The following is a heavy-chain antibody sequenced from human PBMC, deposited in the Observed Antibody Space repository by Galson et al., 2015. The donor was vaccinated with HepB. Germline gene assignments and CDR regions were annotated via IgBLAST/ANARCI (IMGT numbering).Heavy chain of an antibody. CDR3: IRSSYTGAFDI. CDR1: GFTFSSYA. CDR2: ISYDGSNK. V-gene: IGHV3-30*04. D-gene: IGHD5-18*01. Sequence: SLRLSCAASGFTFSSYAMHWVRQAPGKGLEWVAVISYDGSNKYYADSVKGRFTISRDNSKNTLYLQMNSLRAEDTAVYYSIRSSYTGAFDIWGQGTMVTVSS. J-gene: IGHJ3*02.